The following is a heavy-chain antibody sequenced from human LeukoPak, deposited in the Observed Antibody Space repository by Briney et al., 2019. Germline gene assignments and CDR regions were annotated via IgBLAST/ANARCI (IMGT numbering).Heavy chain of an antibody. V-gene: IGHV3-33*06. Sequence: PGGSLRLSCAASGFTFSSYGMHWVRQAPGKGLEWVAVIWYDGSNKYYADSVKGRFTISRDNSKNTLYLQMNSLRAEDTAVYYCANDYYDSSGYYGNEYFQHWGQGTLVTVSS. CDR2: IWYDGSNK. D-gene: IGHD3-22*01. CDR3: ANDYYDSSGYYGNEYFQH. J-gene: IGHJ1*01. CDR1: GFTFSSYG.